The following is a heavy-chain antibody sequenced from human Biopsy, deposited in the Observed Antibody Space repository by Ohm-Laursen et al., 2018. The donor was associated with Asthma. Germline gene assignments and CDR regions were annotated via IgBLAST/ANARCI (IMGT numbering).Heavy chain of an antibody. CDR3: AKRRGHSGHDNDY. CDR2: ISYDGNHK. D-gene: IGHD5-12*01. V-gene: IGHV3-30*18. CDR1: GFMFRSFG. Sequence: SLRLSCTAPGFMFRSFGMHWVRQAPGKGLEWVAVISYDGNHKFYEDSVKGRFTISRDNSKNTLYLQMYSLRTEDTAVYYCAKRRGHSGHDNDYWGQGTLVIVSS. J-gene: IGHJ4*02.